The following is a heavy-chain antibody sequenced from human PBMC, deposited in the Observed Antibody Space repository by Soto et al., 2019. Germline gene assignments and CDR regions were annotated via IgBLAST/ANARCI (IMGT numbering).Heavy chain of an antibody. CDR3: ATDGAAGAVMGV. V-gene: IGHV3-21*06. D-gene: IGHD6-13*01. CDR2: ISSGGEYI. Sequence: GGSLRLSCTASGLIFSNYGMNWVRQAAGKRPEWVSSISSGGEYIDYGDSVKGRLTISRDNANNILYLQLTSLGVEDTAVYYCATDGAAGAVMGVWGQGTTVTVSS. CDR1: GLIFSNYG. J-gene: IGHJ6*02.